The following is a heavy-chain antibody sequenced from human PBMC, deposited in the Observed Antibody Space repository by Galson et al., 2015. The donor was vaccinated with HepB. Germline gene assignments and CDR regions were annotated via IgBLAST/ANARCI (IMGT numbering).Heavy chain of an antibody. J-gene: IGHJ4*02. Sequence: SLRLSCAASGFSFSIHWMSWIRQAPGKGLEWVANIKQDGSETHYVDSVKGRFTISRDNAKNSLYLQMNNPRAEDTAMYYCARDPGYFGSGMGHYRGQGTLVVVSS. V-gene: IGHV3-7*03. CDR2: IKQDGSET. D-gene: IGHD3-10*01. CDR1: GFSFSIHW. CDR3: ARDPGYFGSGMGHY.